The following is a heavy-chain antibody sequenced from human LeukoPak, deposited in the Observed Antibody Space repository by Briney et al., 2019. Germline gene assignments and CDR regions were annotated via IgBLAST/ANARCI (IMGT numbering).Heavy chain of an antibody. D-gene: IGHD6-13*01. Sequence: GGSLRLSCAASGFTFSSYWMSWVRQAPGKGLEWVANIKEDGSEKYYVDSVKGRFTISRDNAKNSVYLQMDSLRAEDTAVYYCAREIGSAARGRWGQGTLVTVSS. J-gene: IGHJ4*02. CDR3: AREIGSAARGR. CDR2: IKEDGSEK. CDR1: GFTFSSYW. V-gene: IGHV3-7*04.